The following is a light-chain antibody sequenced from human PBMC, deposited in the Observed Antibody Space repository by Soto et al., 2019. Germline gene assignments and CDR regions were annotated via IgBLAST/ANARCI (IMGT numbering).Light chain of an antibody. V-gene: IGKV3-11*01. CDR1: QSVSSY. CDR2: DAS. J-gene: IGKJ2*01. CDR3: QQRSNWPYT. Sequence: EIVLTQSPATLSLSPGERATLSCRASQSVSSYLAWYQQKPGQAPRLLIYDASNRATGITARFSGSGSGTDFTLTISSQEPEDFAVYYCQQRSNWPYTFGQGTKLEIK.